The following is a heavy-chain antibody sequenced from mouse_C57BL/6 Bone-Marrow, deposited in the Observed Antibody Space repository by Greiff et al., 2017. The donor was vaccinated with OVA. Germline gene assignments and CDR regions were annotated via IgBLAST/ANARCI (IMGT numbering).Heavy chain of an antibody. CDR2: IYPSSGNT. V-gene: IGHV1-81*01. Sequence: VQLQQSGAELARPGASVKLSCKASGYTFTSYGISWVKQRTGQGLEWIGEIYPSSGNTYYNEKFKGKATLTADKSSSTAYMELRSLTSEDSAVYFCARFPYYYGSSWGYFDVWGTGTTVTVSS. CDR1: GYTFTSYG. J-gene: IGHJ1*03. D-gene: IGHD1-1*01. CDR3: ARFPYYYGSSWGYFDV.